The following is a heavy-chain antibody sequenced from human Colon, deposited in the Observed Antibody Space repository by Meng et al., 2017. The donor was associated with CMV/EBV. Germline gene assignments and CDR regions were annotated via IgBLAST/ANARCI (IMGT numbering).Heavy chain of an antibody. D-gene: IGHD6-6*01. CDR3: ARKTRPRSNWFDP. CDR1: GWAFSCYY. CDR2: INHSGST. Sequence: SETLSPTGAVYGWAFSCYYWSWIRQPPGKGLEWIGEINHSGSTNYNPTLKSRVTISVDTSKNQFSLKLSSVAAADTAVYYCARKTRPRSNWFDPWGQGTLVTVSS. V-gene: IGHV4-34*01. J-gene: IGHJ5*02.